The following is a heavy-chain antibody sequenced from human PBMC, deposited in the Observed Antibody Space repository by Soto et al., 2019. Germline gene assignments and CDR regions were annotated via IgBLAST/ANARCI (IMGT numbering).Heavy chain of an antibody. J-gene: IGHJ4*02. CDR3: ARDVSSGYTFDY. CDR2: MNPGSGDT. D-gene: IGHD3-22*01. CDR1: GYSFTNND. Sequence: ASVKVSCKASGYSFTNNDVSWVRQATGQGLEWMGWMNPGSGDTGYAQKFQGRVTMTRDISVATAYMELSSLRSDDTAVYYCARDVSSGYTFDYWGQGTLVTVSS. V-gene: IGHV1-8*01.